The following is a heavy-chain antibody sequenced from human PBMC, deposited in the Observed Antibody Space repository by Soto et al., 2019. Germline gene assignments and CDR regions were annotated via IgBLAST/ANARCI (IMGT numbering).Heavy chain of an antibody. CDR2: IYYSGST. CDR3: SRQTPETGYSMGSQSLDY. V-gene: IGHV4-39*01. D-gene: IGHD6-13*01. J-gene: IGHJ4*02. Sequence: PPGKGLEWIGSIYYSGSTYYNPSLKSRVTISVDTSKNQFSLKLSSVTAADTAVYYCSRQTPETGYSMGSQSLDYCGQGLLVT.